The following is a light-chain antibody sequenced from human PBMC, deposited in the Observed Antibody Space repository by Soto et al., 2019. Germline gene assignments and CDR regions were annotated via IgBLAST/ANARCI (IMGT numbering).Light chain of an antibody. CDR3: SSYTSSSTLLI. CDR2: KVS. CDR1: SSDVGGYNY. Sequence: QSALTQPASVSGSAEQSITISCTGTSSDVGGYNYVSWYQHHPGKAPKLMIYKVSSRPSGVSYRFSGSKSGNTASLTISGLQADDEAEYYCSSYTSSSTLLIFGTGTKLTVL. V-gene: IGLV2-14*01. J-gene: IGLJ1*01.